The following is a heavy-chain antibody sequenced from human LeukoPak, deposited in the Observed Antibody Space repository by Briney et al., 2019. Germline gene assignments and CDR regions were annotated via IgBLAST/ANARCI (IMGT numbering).Heavy chain of an antibody. CDR3: ARDEEMATITGQGY. D-gene: IGHD5-24*01. J-gene: IGHJ4*02. Sequence: PGRSLRLSCAASGFTFSSYAMHWVRQAPGKGLEWVAVISYDGSNKYYADSVKGRFTISRDNSKNTLYLQMNSLRAEDTAVYYCARDEEMATITGQGYWGQGTLVTVSS. V-gene: IGHV3-30-3*01. CDR2: ISYDGSNK. CDR1: GFTFSSYA.